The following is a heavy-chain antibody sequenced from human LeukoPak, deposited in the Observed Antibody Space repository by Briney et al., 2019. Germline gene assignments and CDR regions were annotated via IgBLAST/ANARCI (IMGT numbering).Heavy chain of an antibody. V-gene: IGHV4-34*01. CDR2: INHSGST. J-gene: IGHJ4*02. Sequence: SETLSLTCAVYGGSFSGYYWSWIRQPPGKGLEWIGEINHSGSTNYNPSLKSRVTISVDTSKNQFSLKLSSVTAADTAVYYCARERVEMATTTSRQPLDYWGQGTLVTVSS. CDR1: GGSFSGYY. D-gene: IGHD5-24*01. CDR3: ARERVEMATTTSRQPLDY.